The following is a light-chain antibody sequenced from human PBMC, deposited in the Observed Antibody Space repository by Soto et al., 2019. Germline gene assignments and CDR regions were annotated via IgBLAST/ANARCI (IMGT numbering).Light chain of an antibody. CDR3: SSYTSGTTLYV. J-gene: IGLJ1*01. CDR2: ASS. V-gene: IGLV2-14*01. CDR1: SSDVGGYNY. Sequence: QSALTQPASVSGSPGQSITISCTGTSSDVGGYNYVSWYQHHPGKAPRLMIYASSNRPSGVSHRFSGSRSGNTASLTISGLQAEDEADYYSSSYTSGTTLYVFGTGTKVTVL.